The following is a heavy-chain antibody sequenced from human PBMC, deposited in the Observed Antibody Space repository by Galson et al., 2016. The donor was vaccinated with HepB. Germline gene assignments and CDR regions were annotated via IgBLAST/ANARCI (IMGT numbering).Heavy chain of an antibody. CDR2: IYTAGDT. Sequence: SLRLPCAASGFTFSNYDMHWVRQAPGKGLEWVSSIYTAGDTNYQDSVEGRFTVSRENAKGSVYLHLNSLRAGDTAVYFCVRGSYSSDWYRSSAYDFGMDVWGKGTPVTVSS. D-gene: IGHD6-19*01. CDR1: GFTFSNYD. V-gene: IGHV3-13*01. CDR3: VRGSYSSDWYRSSAYDFGMDV. J-gene: IGHJ6*04.